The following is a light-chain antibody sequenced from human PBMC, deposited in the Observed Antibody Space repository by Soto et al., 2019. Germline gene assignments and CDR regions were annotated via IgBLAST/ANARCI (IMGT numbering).Light chain of an antibody. CDR1: QNINNN. V-gene: IGKV3-15*01. CDR3: QQSTKWPWT. Sequence: EIVMTQSPAILSVSPGERATVSCRTSQNINNNLAWYQQRHGRAPKLLIYSASTRANGVPDRFSGSGSGTEFTLTISSLQSEDFAVYYCQQSTKWPWTFGQGTKVEVK. CDR2: SAS. J-gene: IGKJ1*01.